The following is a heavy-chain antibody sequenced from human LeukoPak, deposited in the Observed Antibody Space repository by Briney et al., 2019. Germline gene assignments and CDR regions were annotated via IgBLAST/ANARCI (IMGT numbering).Heavy chain of an antibody. CDR3: ARDGSYSSSWYFDY. CDR1: CG. Sequence: CGMNWVRQAPGKGLEWVSSISSSSSYIYYADSVKGRFTISRGNAKNSLYLQMNSLRAEDTAVYYCARDGSYSSSWYFDYWGQGTLVTVSS. D-gene: IGHD6-13*01. J-gene: IGHJ4*02. CDR2: ISSSSSYI. V-gene: IGHV3-21*01.